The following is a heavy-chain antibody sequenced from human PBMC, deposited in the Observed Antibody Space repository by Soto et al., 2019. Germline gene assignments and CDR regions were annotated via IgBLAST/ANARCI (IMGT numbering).Heavy chain of an antibody. D-gene: IGHD5-12*01. J-gene: IGHJ4*02. CDR3: AGAPGWLIEN. CDR2: IKQDGSEK. Sequence: EVQLVESGGDLVQPGGSLTLSCAASGFTFSTYWMFWVRQAPGKGLEWVATIKQDGSEKIYVDSVKGRFAISRDNAKNSLHLQMNSLRAEDTAVYFCAGAPGWLIENWGQGTLITVSS. CDR1: GFTFSTYW. V-gene: IGHV3-7*04.